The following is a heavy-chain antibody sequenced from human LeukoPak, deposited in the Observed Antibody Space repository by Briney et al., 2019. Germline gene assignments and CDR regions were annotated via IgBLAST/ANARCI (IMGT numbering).Heavy chain of an antibody. CDR2: IRSKANNYAT. CDR3: TRRPPLMRDDTFDI. V-gene: IGHV3-73*01. J-gene: IGHJ3*02. Sequence: GGSLRLSCAASGFTFSDSALHWVRQASGTGLEWVGHIRSKANNYATTYAESVKGRFTISRDDAKNMAYLQMNSLKTEDTAVYYCTRRPPLMRDDTFDIWGQGTLVTVSS. CDR1: GFTFSDSA. D-gene: IGHD5-24*01.